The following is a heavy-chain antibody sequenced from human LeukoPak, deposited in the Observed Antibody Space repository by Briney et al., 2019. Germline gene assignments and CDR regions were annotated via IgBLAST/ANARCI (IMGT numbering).Heavy chain of an antibody. D-gene: IGHD5-18*01. J-gene: IGHJ4*02. Sequence: SQTLSLTCTVSGGSISSGGYYWTWIRQPPGKGLEWIGYMSQSGSTYYNPSLKSRVTISVDTSKSQFSLKLTSVTAADTAVYYCARHTYTAMGYWGQGTLVTVSS. CDR3: ARHTYTAMGY. CDR1: GGSISSGGYY. CDR2: MSQSGST. V-gene: IGHV4-30-2*05.